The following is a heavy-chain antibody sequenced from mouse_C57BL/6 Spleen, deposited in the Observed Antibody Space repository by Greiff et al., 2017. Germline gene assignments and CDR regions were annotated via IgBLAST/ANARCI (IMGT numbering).Heavy chain of an antibody. V-gene: IGHV1-63*01. D-gene: IGHD1-1*01. Sequence: QVHVKQSGAELVRPGTSVKMSCKASGYTFTNYWIGWAKQRPGHGLEWIGDIYPGGGYTNYNEKFKGKATLTADKSSSTAYMQFSSLTSEDSAIYYCARSSNYGSSSYAMDYWGQGTSVTVSS. CDR3: ARSSNYGSSSYAMDY. CDR1: GYTFTNYW. J-gene: IGHJ4*01. CDR2: IYPGGGYT.